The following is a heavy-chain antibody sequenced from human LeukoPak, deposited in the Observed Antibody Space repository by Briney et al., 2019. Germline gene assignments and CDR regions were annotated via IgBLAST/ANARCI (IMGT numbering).Heavy chain of an antibody. J-gene: IGHJ6*03. V-gene: IGHV4-34*01. CDR1: GGSFSGYY. CDR2: INHSGST. Sequence: SETLSLTCAVYGGSFSGYYWSWIRQPPGKGLEWIGEINHSGSTNYNPSLKSRVTISVDTSKNQFSPKLSSVTAADTAVYYCARGVATGYYYYYMDVWGKGTTVTVSS. CDR3: ARGVATGYYYYYMDV. D-gene: IGHD5-12*01.